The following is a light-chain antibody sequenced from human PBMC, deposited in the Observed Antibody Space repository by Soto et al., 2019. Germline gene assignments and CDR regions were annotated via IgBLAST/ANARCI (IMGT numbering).Light chain of an antibody. Sequence: QPVLNRAPSVFRSPGQTVTISFTWNNNNVGKYDRVSWYQQPPGTAPKLIIYEVTNRPSGVPARFSGSKSGNTASLTISGLQAEDEADYYCSSYTSTSRYVFGAGTKVTV. CDR2: EVT. CDR1: NNNVGKYDR. V-gene: IGLV2-18*02. J-gene: IGLJ1*01. CDR3: SSYTSTSRYV.